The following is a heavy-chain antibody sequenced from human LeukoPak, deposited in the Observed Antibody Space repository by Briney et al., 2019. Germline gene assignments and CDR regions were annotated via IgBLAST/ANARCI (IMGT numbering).Heavy chain of an antibody. CDR2: MSILSGIT. D-gene: IGHD6-6*01. CDR1: GFPFSGYS. CDR3: AREFEYSTSGAGY. V-gene: IGHV3-21*01. Sequence: KPGGSLRLSCAGSGFPFSGYSMNWVRQTPGKGLEGSSSMSILSGITYYAESVKGRFTVSRDNAKNLLHLQMNSLRVEDTAIYYCAREFEYSTSGAGYWGQGTLVTVSS. J-gene: IGHJ4*02.